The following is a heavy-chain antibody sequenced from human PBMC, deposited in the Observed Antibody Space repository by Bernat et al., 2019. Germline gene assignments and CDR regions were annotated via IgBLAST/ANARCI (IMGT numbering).Heavy chain of an antibody. CDR1: GFTFTSYY. V-gene: IGHV1-46*01. CDR2: IIPTAGKT. CDR3: ARERGTTCYLDL. D-gene: IGHD2/OR15-2a*01. Sequence: QVQLVQSGAEVKKPGAAMKVSCKASGFTFTSYYMHWVRQAPGQGLEGMGIIIPTAGKTGYATNFQGRVTMTADTSTNTVYMELSSLKSEDTAVYYCARERGTTCYLDLWGQGTLLTVSS. J-gene: IGHJ4*02.